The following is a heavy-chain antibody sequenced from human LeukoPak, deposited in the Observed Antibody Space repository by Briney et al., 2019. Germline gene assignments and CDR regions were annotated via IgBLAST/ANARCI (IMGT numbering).Heavy chain of an antibody. CDR3: ARDRADGYTNYGDD. J-gene: IGHJ4*02. Sequence: GGSLRLSCAASGFTFNIYAMTWVRQAPGKGLEWVSTIRGSGDITYYADSVKGRFIISRDNSKNTLYLQMNSLGAEDTGMYYCARDRADGYTNYGDDWGQGTLVTVSS. V-gene: IGHV3-23*01. CDR1: GFTFNIYA. CDR2: IRGSGDIT. D-gene: IGHD5-24*01.